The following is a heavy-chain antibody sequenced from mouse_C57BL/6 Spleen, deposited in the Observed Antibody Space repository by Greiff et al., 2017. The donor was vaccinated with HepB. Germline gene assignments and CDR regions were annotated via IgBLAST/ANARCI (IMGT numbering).Heavy chain of an antibody. V-gene: IGHV1-53*01. Sequence: VQPQQPGTELVKPGASVKLSCKASGYTFTSYWMHWVKQRPGQGLEWIGNINPSNGGTNYNEKFKSKATLTVDKSSSTAYMQLSSLTSEDSAVYYCARVSPLTMVTTGYFDVWGTGTTVTVSS. CDR2: INPSNGGT. D-gene: IGHD2-2*01. CDR3: ARVSPLTMVTTGYFDV. J-gene: IGHJ1*03. CDR1: GYTFTSYW.